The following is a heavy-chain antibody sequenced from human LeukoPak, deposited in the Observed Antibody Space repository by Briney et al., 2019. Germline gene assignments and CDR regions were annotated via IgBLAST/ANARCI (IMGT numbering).Heavy chain of an antibody. CDR3: TRDPYSGSYADY. Sequence: GGSLRLSCTTSGFTFGDYTINWVRQAPGEGLEWVDFVRSKAYGGTTEYAASVKGRFTISRDDSKSIAYLQMNSLKSEDTAVYYCTRDPYSGSYADYWGQGILVTVSS. CDR1: GFTFGDYT. J-gene: IGHJ4*02. CDR2: VRSKAYGGTT. V-gene: IGHV3-49*04. D-gene: IGHD1-26*01.